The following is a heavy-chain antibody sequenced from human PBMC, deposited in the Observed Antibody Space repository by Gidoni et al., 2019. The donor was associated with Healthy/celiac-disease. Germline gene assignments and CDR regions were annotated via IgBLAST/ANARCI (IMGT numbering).Heavy chain of an antibody. CDR2: MISNGSGT. CDR3: ARGGGFDA. V-gene: IGHV3-74*01. D-gene: IGHD3-16*01. J-gene: IGHJ5*02. CDR1: GFTFSSCW. Sequence: EVQLVESGGGLVQPVESLRHSCAASGFTFSSCWMHWVRRARGKGVVWVPRMISNGSGTSYTASEKGRFTITRENAKGSLYVQMNSPRAEDTAVYYCARGGGFDAWGQGTLVTVSS.